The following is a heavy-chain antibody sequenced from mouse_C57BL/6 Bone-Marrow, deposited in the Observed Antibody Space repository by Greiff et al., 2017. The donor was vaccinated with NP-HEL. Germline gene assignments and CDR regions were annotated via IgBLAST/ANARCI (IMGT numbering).Heavy chain of an antibody. V-gene: IGHV1-52*01. J-gene: IGHJ2*01. CDR1: GYTFTSYW. CDR3: ARECVTDYFDY. Sequence: QVQLQQPGAELVRPGSSVKLSCKASGYTFTSYWMHWVKQRPIQGLEWIGNIDPSDSETHYNQKFKDKATLTVDKSSSTAYMQLSSLTSEDSAVYYCARECVTDYFDYWGQGTTLTVSS. CDR2: IDPSDSET. D-gene: IGHD2-1*01.